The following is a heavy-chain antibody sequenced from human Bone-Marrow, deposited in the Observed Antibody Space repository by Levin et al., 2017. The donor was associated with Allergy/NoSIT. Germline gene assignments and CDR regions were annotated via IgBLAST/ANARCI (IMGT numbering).Heavy chain of an antibody. Sequence: GESLKISCAASGFTFSDYYMSWIRQAPGKGLEWVSYISSSGSTIYYADSVKGRFTISRDNAKNSLYLQMNSLRAEDTAVYYCARDVVAAADSEYFQHWGQGTLVTVSS. CDR2: ISSSGSTI. CDR3: ARDVVAAADSEYFQH. CDR1: GFTFSDYY. D-gene: IGHD6-13*01. V-gene: IGHV3-11*01. J-gene: IGHJ1*01.